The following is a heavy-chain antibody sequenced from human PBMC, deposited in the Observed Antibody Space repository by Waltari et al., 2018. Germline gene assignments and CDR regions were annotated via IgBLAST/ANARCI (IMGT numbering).Heavy chain of an antibody. D-gene: IGHD5-12*01. CDR2: ITTSGSNT. V-gene: IGHV3-11*04. CDR1: GFTFSDYY. CDR3: ARGRAVATTDFDY. J-gene: IGHJ4*02. Sequence: QVQLVESGGGLVKPGGSLRLSCAVSGFTFSDYYMNWIRRAPGEGLEWVSYITTSGSNTYYADSVKGRFTISRDNAKNSLYLQMNSLRAEDTAVYYCARGRAVATTDFDYWGQGTLVTVSS.